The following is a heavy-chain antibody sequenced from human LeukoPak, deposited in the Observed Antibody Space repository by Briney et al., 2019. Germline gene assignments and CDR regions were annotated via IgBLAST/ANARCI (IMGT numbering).Heavy chain of an antibody. D-gene: IGHD1-26*01. V-gene: IGHV3-7*03. CDR3: ASDSGSYGYYYYGMDV. CDR1: GFTFSSYW. Sequence: GGSLRLSCAASGFTFSSYWMSWVRQAPGKGREWVANIKQDGSEKYYVDSVKGRFTISRDNAKNSLYLQMNSPRAEDTAVYYCASDSGSYGYYYYGMDVWGQGTTVTVSS. J-gene: IGHJ6*02. CDR2: IKQDGSEK.